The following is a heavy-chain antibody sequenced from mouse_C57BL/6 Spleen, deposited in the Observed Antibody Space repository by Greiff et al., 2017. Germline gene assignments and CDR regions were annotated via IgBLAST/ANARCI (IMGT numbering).Heavy chain of an antibody. V-gene: IGHV1-82*01. CDR2: IYPGDGDT. J-gene: IGHJ2*01. Sequence: QVQLKEPGPELVKPGASVKISCKASGYAFSSSWMNWVKQRPGKGLEWIGRIYPGDGDTNYNGKFKGKATLTADKSSSTAYMQLSSLTSEDSAVYFCARERGITTVVAFDYWGQGTTLTVSS. D-gene: IGHD1-1*01. CDR3: ARERGITTVVAFDY. CDR1: GYAFSSSW.